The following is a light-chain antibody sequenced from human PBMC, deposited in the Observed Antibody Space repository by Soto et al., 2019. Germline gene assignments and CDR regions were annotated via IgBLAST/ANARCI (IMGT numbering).Light chain of an antibody. V-gene: IGKV3-15*01. CDR3: QPYNNSPLT. CDR2: DTS. CDR1: QGIGAT. J-gene: IGKJ4*01. Sequence: EVVMPQSPAPLSVSPGEGVTLSCRAIQGIGATLAWYKHKPGQTPRLLIYDTSTRATGVPARFSGSSSGPEFTLTINSLQSEDYAIYYCQPYNNSPLTFGGGTKVESK.